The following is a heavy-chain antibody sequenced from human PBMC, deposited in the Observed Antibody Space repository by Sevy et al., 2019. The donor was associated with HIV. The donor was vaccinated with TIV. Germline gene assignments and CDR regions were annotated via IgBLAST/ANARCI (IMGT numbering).Heavy chain of an antibody. CDR3: AKAPNLRYFDRTRGIDY. CDR2: ISYDGSNK. J-gene: IGHJ4*02. V-gene: IGHV3-30*18. D-gene: IGHD3-9*01. Sequence: GALRLSCAASGFTFSSYGMHWVRQAPGKGLEWVAVISYDGSNKYYADSVKGRFTISRDNSKNTLYLQMNSLRAEDTAVYYCAKAPNLRYFDRTRGIDYWGQGTLVTVSS. CDR1: GFTFSSYG.